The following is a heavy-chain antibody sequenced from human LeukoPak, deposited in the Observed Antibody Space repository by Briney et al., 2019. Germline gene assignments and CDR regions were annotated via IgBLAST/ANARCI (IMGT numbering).Heavy chain of an antibody. Sequence: SETLSLTCTVSGGSISNYYWSWIRQPPGKGLEWIGYIYYSGSTNYNPSLKSRVTISVDTSKNQFSLKLSSVTAADTAVYYCARGKLYSDSSGYYYPPPYFFDYWGQGTLVTVSS. J-gene: IGHJ4*02. CDR2: IYYSGST. CDR1: GGSISNYY. CDR3: ARGKLYSDSSGYYYPPPYFFDY. V-gene: IGHV4-59*12. D-gene: IGHD3-22*01.